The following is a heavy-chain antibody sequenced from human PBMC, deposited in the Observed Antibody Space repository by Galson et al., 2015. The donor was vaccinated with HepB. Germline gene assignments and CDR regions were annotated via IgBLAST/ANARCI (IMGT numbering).Heavy chain of an antibody. CDR1: GFTVSSNY. CDR3: ARELAGDGTDY. D-gene: IGHD6-13*01. V-gene: IGHV3-53*01. J-gene: IGHJ4*02. CDR2: IYSGGST. Sequence: SLRLSCAASGFTVSSNYMSWVRQAPGKGLERISVIYSGGSTYYADSVKGRFTISRDNSKNTLYLQMNSLRAEDTAVYYCARELAGDGTDYWGQGTLVTVSS.